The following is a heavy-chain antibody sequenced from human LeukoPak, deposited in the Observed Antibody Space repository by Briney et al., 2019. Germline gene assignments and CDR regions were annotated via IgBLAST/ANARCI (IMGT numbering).Heavy chain of an antibody. D-gene: IGHD1-7*01. J-gene: IGHJ3*02. CDR2: INSDGSRT. Sequence: PGGSLRLSCAASGFTLSTYWMHWVRQGPGKGLVWVSCINSDGSRTTYADSVKGRFTISRDNAKNTLYLQMNTLRVEDTAVYYCARERYNWNYVYGAFDIWGQGTMVTVSS. CDR1: GFTLSTYW. V-gene: IGHV3-74*01. CDR3: ARERYNWNYVYGAFDI.